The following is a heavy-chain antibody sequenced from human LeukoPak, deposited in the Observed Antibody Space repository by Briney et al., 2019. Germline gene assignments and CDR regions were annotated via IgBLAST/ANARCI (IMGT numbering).Heavy chain of an antibody. J-gene: IGHJ4*02. CDR2: INHSGST. CDR1: GGSFSGYY. D-gene: IGHD3-22*01. Sequence: PSETLSLTCAGYGGSFSGYYWSWIRQPPGKGLEWIGEINHSGSTNYNPSLKSRVTISVDTSKKQFSLKLSSVTAADTAVYYCVTYYFDSSGPKKNYWGQGTLVTVSS. CDR3: VTYYFDSSGPKKNY. V-gene: IGHV4-34*01.